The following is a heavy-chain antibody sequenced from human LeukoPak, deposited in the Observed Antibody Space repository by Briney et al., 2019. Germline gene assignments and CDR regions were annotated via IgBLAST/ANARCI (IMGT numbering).Heavy chain of an antibody. V-gene: IGHV3-30-3*01. CDR3: AKDLSELVDAFDI. CDR2: ISYDGSNK. J-gene: IGHJ3*02. CDR1: GFTFSSYA. Sequence: PGGSLRLSCAASGFTFSSYAMHWVRQAPGKGLEWVAVISYDGSNKYYADSVKGRFTISRDNSKNTLYLQMNSLRAEDTAVYYCAKDLSELVDAFDIWGQGTMVTVSS.